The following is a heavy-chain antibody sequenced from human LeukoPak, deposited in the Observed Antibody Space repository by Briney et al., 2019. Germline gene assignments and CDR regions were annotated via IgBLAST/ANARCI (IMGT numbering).Heavy chain of an antibody. Sequence: ASVRVSCRLSGYTGIELSMHWVRQAPGKGLEWLAGFVPEEAETIYAQKFQGRVTMTEDTSTDTAYMELSNLTSEDTAVYFCATHTIFGVVTYAFHIWGRGTLVTVSS. J-gene: IGHJ3*02. CDR2: FVPEEAET. CDR1: GYTGIELS. CDR3: ATHTIFGVVTYAFHI. D-gene: IGHD3-3*01. V-gene: IGHV1-24*01.